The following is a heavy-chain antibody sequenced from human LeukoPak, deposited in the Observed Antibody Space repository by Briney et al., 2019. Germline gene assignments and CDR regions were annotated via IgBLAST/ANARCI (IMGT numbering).Heavy chain of an antibody. CDR1: GGSFSGYY. V-gene: IGHV4-34*01. CDR2: INHSGST. Sequence: SETLSLTCAVYGGSFSGYYWGWIRQPPGKGLEWIGEINHSGSTNYNPSLKSRVTISVDTSKNQFSLKLSSVTAADTAVYYCARPLGYYYGYFQHWGQGTLVTVSS. D-gene: IGHD3-22*01. CDR3: ARPLGYYYGYFQH. J-gene: IGHJ1*01.